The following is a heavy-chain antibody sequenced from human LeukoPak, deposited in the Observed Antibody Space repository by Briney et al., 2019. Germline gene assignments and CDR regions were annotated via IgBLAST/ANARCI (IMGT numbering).Heavy chain of an antibody. CDR2: IYYSGST. V-gene: IGHV4-39*02. CDR1: GGSISSDSYY. J-gene: IGHJ5*02. Sequence: SETLSLTCTVSGGSISSDSYYWGWIRQPPGKGLEWIGSIYYSGSTYYNPSLKSRVTMSVDTSKNQFSLKLSSVTAADTAVYYCARDRPVTGANWFDPWGQGALVTVSS. CDR3: ARDRPVTGANWFDP. D-gene: IGHD4-11*01.